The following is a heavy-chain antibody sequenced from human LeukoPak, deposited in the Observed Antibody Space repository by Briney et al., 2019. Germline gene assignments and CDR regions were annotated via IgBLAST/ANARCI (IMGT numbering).Heavy chain of an antibody. CDR2: ISHDAKND. V-gene: IGHV3-30*18. Sequence: GRSLRLSCAASGFTFSIYGMHWVRQAPGKGLEWVAVISHDAKNDYFADSVKGRFTISRDNSKNTLYLQMNSLEPGDTAVNYCAKDRPPVPLDHWGQGILVTVSS. D-gene: IGHD6-6*01. CDR1: GFTFSIYG. CDR3: AKDRPPVPLDH. J-gene: IGHJ4*02.